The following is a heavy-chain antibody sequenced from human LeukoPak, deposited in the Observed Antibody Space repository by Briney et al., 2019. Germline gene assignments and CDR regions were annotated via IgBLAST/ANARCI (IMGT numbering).Heavy chain of an antibody. J-gene: IGHJ4*02. CDR1: GFTFSSYA. CDR3: ARDGSAYSYYFDY. CDR2: ISSSGGSI. V-gene: IGHV3-48*04. D-gene: IGHD3-22*01. Sequence: PGGSLRLSCAASGFTFSSYAMSWVRQAPGKGLEWLSYISSSGGSIYYADSVKGRFTISRDSAKNSLYLQMNNLRAEDTAVYYCARDGSAYSYYFDYWGQGTLVTVSS.